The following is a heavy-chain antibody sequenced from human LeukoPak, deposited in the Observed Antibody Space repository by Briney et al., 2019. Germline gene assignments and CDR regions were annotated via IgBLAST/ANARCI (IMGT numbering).Heavy chain of an antibody. V-gene: IGHV1-3*01. D-gene: IGHD3-16*02. CDR1: GYTFTSYA. CDR2: INAGNGNT. J-gene: IGHJ4*02. CDR3: ASTFENYDYVWGSYRQIGY. Sequence: GASVKVSCKASGYTFTSYAMHWVRQAPGQRLEWMGWINAGNGNTKYSRKFQGRVTITRDTSASTAYMELSSLRSEDTAVYYCASTFENYDYVWGSYRQIGYWGQGTLVTVSS.